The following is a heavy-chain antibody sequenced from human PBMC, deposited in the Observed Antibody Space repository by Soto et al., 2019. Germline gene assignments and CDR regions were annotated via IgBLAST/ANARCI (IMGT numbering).Heavy chain of an antibody. Sequence: SETLSLTCTVSGGSISSSSYYWGWIRQPPGKGLEWIGSIYYSGSTNYTPSLKSRVTISVDKSKNQFSLKLSSVTAADTAVYYCAMSAYFSSTSGCGSTYSYYYYMDVWGKGTTVTVSS. CDR3: AMSAYFSSTSGCGSTYSYYYYMDV. V-gene: IGHV4-39*07. D-gene: IGHD2-2*01. J-gene: IGHJ6*03. CDR2: IYYSGST. CDR1: GGSISSSSYY.